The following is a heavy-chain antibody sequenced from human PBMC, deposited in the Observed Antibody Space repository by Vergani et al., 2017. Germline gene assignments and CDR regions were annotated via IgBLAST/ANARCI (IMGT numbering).Heavy chain of an antibody. D-gene: IGHD2-15*01. Sequence: VQLVESGGGVVQPGRSLRLSCAASGFTFSSYAMSWVRQAPGKGLEWVSAISGSGGSTYYADSVKGRFTISRDNAKNSLYLQMNSLRAEDTAVYYCAQGYCSGGSCPPPTGWGQGTLVTVSS. CDR2: ISGSGGST. CDR3: AQGYCSGGSCPPPTG. CDR1: GFTFSSYA. V-gene: IGHV3-23*04. J-gene: IGHJ4*02.